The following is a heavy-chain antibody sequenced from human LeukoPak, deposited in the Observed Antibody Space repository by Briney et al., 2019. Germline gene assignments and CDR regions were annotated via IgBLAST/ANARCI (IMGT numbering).Heavy chain of an antibody. CDR3: AREHYDFWSGYSATSGAFDI. J-gene: IGHJ3*02. CDR2: IYYSGST. CDR1: GGSISSYY. Sequence: ETLSLTCTVSGGSISSYYWSWIRQPPGKGLEWIGCIYYSGSTNYNPSLKSRVTISVDTSKNQFSLKLSSVTAADTAVYYCAREHYDFWSGYSATSGAFDIWGQGTMVTVSS. V-gene: IGHV4-59*01. D-gene: IGHD3-3*01.